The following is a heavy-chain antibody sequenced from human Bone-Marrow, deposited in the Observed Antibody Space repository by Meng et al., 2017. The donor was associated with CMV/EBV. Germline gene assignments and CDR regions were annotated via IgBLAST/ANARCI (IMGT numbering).Heavy chain of an antibody. D-gene: IGHD3-10*01. CDR2: ISHGGYT. CDR3: AREGYKITMVRGALSAGDDY. Sequence: SETLSLTCAVYGGSFSGYYWTWIRQPPGKGLEWIGEISHGGYTNYNPSLKSRVTISVDTSKNQFSLKLSSVTAADTAVYYCAREGYKITMVRGALSAGDDYWGQGTLVTVSS. J-gene: IGHJ4*02. CDR1: GGSFSGYY. V-gene: IGHV4-34*01.